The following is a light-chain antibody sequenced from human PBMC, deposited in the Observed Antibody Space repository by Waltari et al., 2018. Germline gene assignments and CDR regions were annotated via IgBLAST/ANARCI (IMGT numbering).Light chain of an antibody. CDR2: WAS. J-gene: IGKJ1*01. V-gene: IGKV4-1*01. CDR1: QSVLYSSNNKNY. CDR3: QQYYSTPPT. Sequence: DIVMTQSPDSLAVSLGERATINCKSSQSVLYSSNNKNYLAWYQQKPGQPPKLLIYWASTRESVVPDRVSVSGSRRDFTLTISNLQAEDVAVYYCQQYYSTPPTFGQGTKVEIK.